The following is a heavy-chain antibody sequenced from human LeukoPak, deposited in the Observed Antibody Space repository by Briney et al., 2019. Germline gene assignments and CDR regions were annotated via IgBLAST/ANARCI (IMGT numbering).Heavy chain of an antibody. J-gene: IGHJ6*03. V-gene: IGHV4-31*01. CDR1: GGSINSGGLY. CDR2: SYYSWSS. CDR3: TRDNGDYRSISYYVDV. Sequence: SETLSLTCTVSGGSINSGGLYWSWIRQHPGKGLDWVGCSYYSWSSYDNPSLKSLVTLSLDTSKNQFSLKLTSVPPADTAVYYCTRDNGDYRSISYYVDVWGKGTTVTVSS. D-gene: IGHD4-11*01.